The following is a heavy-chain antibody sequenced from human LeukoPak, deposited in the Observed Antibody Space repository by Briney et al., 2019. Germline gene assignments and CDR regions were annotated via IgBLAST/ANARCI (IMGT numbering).Heavy chain of an antibody. Sequence: GRSLRLSCAASGFTFSSQPMHWVRQTPGKGLEWVALISFDGKNKSYGDSVIGRFPISRDNTKNTLFLQMNSLRAEDMGVYYCVRPMTTTRNFEHWGQGTLVTVSS. D-gene: IGHD1-1*01. CDR1: GFTFSSQP. J-gene: IGHJ4*02. CDR2: ISFDGKNK. CDR3: VRPMTTTRNFEH. V-gene: IGHV3-30*03.